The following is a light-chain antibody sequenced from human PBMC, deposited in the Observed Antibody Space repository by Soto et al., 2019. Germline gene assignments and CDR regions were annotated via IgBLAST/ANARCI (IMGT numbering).Light chain of an antibody. CDR3: QRYYNTPFT. CDR1: QGIKNY. Sequence: DIQVTQHPSSLSASVGDRVTITCRASQGIKNYLAWYQQKPGETPKLLIYAASTLESGIPPRFSGSGSGTAFTLTINNLRPEYVPTYYCQRYYNTPFTFGGGTKVEIK. V-gene: IGKV1-27*01. J-gene: IGKJ4*01. CDR2: AAS.